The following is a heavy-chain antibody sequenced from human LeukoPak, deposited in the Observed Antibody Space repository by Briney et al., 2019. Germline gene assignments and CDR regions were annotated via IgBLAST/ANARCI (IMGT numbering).Heavy chain of an antibody. CDR1: GFTLSSYA. Sequence: GGSLRLSCAASGFTLSSYAMSWVRQGPGKGLEWVSAISVSGDTYHADSVKGRLTISRDSSKNTLYLQMNSLRAEDTAVYYCARPRAYYFDYWGQGTLVTVSS. V-gene: IGHV3-23*01. J-gene: IGHJ4*02. D-gene: IGHD3-16*01. CDR2: ISVSGDT. CDR3: ARPRAYYFDY.